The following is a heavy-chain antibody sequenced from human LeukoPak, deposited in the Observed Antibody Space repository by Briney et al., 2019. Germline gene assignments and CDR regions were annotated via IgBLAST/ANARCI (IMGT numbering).Heavy chain of an antibody. J-gene: IGHJ4*02. Sequence: GGSLRLSCAASGFTFSSCWISWVRHGPRQGLGWVANIKEDGTEKYYVDSVKGRFTISRDNTKKSLYLQMNSLRAEDTAVYYCARDRAPVSHDYSYFDYWGQGTLVTVSS. CDR3: ARDRAPVSHDYSYFDY. V-gene: IGHV3-7*01. D-gene: IGHD4-11*01. CDR2: IKEDGTEK. CDR1: GFTFSSCW.